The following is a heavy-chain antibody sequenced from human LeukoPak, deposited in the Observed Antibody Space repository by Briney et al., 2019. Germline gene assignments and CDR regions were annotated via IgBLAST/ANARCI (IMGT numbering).Heavy chain of an antibody. Sequence: SVKVSCKASGGTFSSYAISWVRQAPGQGLEWMGGIIPIFGTANYAQKFQGRVTITADKSTSTAYMELSSLGSEDTAVYYCARVVLLWFGESTYYYYGMDVWGKGTTVTVSS. CDR3: ARVVLLWFGESTYYYYGMDV. V-gene: IGHV1-69*06. D-gene: IGHD3-10*01. CDR2: IIPIFGTA. J-gene: IGHJ6*04. CDR1: GGTFSSYA.